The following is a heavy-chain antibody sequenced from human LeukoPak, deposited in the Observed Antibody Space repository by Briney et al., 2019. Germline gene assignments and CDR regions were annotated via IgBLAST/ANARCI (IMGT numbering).Heavy chain of an antibody. J-gene: IGHJ5*02. CDR3: ARNLGAIPPAIPFAP. CDR2: IYYSGGT. CDR1: GGSINSGGHY. Sequence: PSETLSLTCTVSGGSINSGGHYWSWIRQHPGKGLEWIGYIYYSGGTTYNPSLKSRVTISVDTSQKQFSLNLTSVTAADPAVYYCARNLGAIPPAIPFAPWGQGTLVTVSS. V-gene: IGHV4-31*03. D-gene: IGHD2-2*01.